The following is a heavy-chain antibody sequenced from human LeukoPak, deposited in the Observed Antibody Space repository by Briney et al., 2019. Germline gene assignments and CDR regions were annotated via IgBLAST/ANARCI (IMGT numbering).Heavy chain of an antibody. CDR3: ARVSHVVVAAATLRGAFDI. V-gene: IGHV3-33*01. CDR1: GFTFSSYG. CDR2: IWYEGSNK. Sequence: GGSLRLSCAASGFTFSSYGMHWVRQAPGKRLEWVAVIWYEGSNKYYADSVKGRFTISRDNSKNTLYLQMNSLRAEDTAVYYCARVSHVVVAAATLRGAFDIWGQGTMVTVSS. D-gene: IGHD2-15*01. J-gene: IGHJ3*02.